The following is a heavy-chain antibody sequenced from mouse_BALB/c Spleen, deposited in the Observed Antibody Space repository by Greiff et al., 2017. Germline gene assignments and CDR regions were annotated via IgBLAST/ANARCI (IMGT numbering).Heavy chain of an antibody. Sequence: EVQVVESGGGLVQPGGSRKLSCAASGFTFSSFGMHWVRQAPEKGLEWVAYISSGSSTIYYADTVKGRFTISRDNPKNTLFLQMTSLRSEDTAMYYCARARGNYAMDYWGQGTSVTVSS. CDR3: ARARGNYAMDY. J-gene: IGHJ4*01. CDR2: ISSGSSTI. CDR1: GFTFSSFG. V-gene: IGHV5-17*02.